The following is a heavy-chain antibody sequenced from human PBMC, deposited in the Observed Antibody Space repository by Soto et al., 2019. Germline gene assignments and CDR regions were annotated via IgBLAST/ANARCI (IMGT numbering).Heavy chain of an antibody. D-gene: IGHD5-12*01. CDR2: IFSSGST. Sequence: SETLSVTCTVSGGSINTFYWSWVWQPAGKVLEWIGRIFSSGSTSFNPSLERRVAMSVDTSKTHFSLNLSSVTAADMAVYYCAREGSYSAYNFAHGIQLWSFDFWGQGALVTVSS. V-gene: IGHV4-4*07. CDR1: GGSINTFY. J-gene: IGHJ4*02. CDR3: AREGSYSAYNFAHGIQLWSFDF.